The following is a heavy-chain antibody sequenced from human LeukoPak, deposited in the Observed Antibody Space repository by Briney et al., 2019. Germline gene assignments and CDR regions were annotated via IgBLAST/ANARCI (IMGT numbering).Heavy chain of an antibody. J-gene: IGHJ4*02. D-gene: IGHD3-10*01. CDR3: ARGLDGSGSYTTPRFDY. CDR1: GYTFTSYY. Sequence: ASVKVSCKASGYTFTSYYMHWVRQAPGQGLEWMGIINPSGGSTSYAQKFQGRVTMTRDTSTSTVYMELSSLRSEDTAVYYCARGLDGSGSYTTPRFDYWGQGTLVTVSS. CDR2: INPSGGST. V-gene: IGHV1-46*01.